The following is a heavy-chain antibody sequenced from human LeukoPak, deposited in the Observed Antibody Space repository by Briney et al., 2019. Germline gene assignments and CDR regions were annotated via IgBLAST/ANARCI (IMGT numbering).Heavy chain of an antibody. CDR2: MSYDGSNK. CDR3: ARDRGSSWVYYYYMDV. CDR1: GFTFSSFS. D-gene: IGHD6-13*01. J-gene: IGHJ6*03. V-gene: IGHV3-30-3*01. Sequence: GGSLRLSCAASGFTFSSFSMHWVRQAPGKGLEWVAVMSYDGSNKNYADPVKGRFTISRDNSKNTLYLLMNSLRVEDTAVYYCARDRGSSWVYYYYMDVWGKGTPVTVSS.